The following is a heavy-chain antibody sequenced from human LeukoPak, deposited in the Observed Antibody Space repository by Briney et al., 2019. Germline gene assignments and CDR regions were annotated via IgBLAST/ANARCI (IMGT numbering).Heavy chain of an antibody. J-gene: IGHJ6*02. V-gene: IGHV3-23*01. D-gene: IGHD3-3*01. CDR3: AKTLRDLEWLTGELDV. Sequence: GGSLRLSCATSGLTFRTTWMHWVRQTPGKGLEWVSAIGGSGSDTSYTDSVKGRFTISRDNSKSTLYLQMNSLRAEDTAVYHCAKTLRDLEWLTGELDVWGQGTAVTVSS. CDR1: GLTFRTTW. CDR2: IGGSGSDT.